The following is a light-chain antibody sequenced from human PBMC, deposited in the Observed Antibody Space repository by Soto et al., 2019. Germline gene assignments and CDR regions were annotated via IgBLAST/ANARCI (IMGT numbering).Light chain of an antibody. V-gene: IGKV1-5*01. CDR1: QSVSRR. Sequence: DIQMTQSPSTLSASVGDRITITCRASQSVSRRLAWFQQKPGKAPKLLIYDASSLESGVPSRFSGRGSGTEFTLTISSLQPDDCAAYYCQQYNNWPLTFGGGTKVDIK. CDR2: DAS. CDR3: QQYNNWPLT. J-gene: IGKJ4*01.